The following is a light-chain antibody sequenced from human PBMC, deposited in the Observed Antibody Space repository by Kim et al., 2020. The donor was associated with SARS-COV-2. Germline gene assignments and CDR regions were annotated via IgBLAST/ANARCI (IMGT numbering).Light chain of an antibody. V-gene: IGKV3-20*01. CDR2: SAS. CDR1: QNVTNNF. CDR3: QQYGASPPLT. Sequence: PGERATLSCSASQNVTNNFLAWYQQKPGQAPRLLIYSASTRAAGIPVRFSGSGSGADFSLTISRLEPEDFAVYHCQQYGASPPLTFGGGTKVDIK. J-gene: IGKJ4*01.